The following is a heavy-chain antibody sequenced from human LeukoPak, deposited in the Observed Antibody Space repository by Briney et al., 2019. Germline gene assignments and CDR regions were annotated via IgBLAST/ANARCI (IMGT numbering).Heavy chain of an antibody. Sequence: GASVKVSCKASGYTFTNYAMNWVRQAPGQGLEWMGWIHPSTGNPTYAQGFTGRFVFSLDTSLQISSLKAEDTAVYYCARDRVGATTFDIWGQGTMVTVSS. D-gene: IGHD1-26*01. V-gene: IGHV7-4-1*02. J-gene: IGHJ3*02. CDR3: ARDRVGATTFDI. CDR2: IHPSTGNP. CDR1: GYTFTNYA.